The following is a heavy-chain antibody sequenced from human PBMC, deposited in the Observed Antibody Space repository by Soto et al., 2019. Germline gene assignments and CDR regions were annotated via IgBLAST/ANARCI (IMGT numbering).Heavy chain of an antibody. CDR1: GVSVSSGSYY. Sequence: PSETLSLTCTVSGVSVSSGSYYWSWIRQPPGKGLEWIGYIYYSGSTNYNPSLKSRVTISVDTSKNQFSLKLSSGTAADTAVYYCASERDTAMVSWGQGTLVTVSS. J-gene: IGHJ4*02. D-gene: IGHD5-18*01. V-gene: IGHV4-61*01. CDR2: IYYSGST. CDR3: ASERDTAMVS.